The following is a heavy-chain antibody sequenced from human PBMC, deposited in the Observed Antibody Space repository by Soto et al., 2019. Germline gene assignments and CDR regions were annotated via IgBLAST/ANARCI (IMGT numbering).Heavy chain of an antibody. CDR3: ARSELSDYYYYYGMDV. D-gene: IGHD1-26*01. CDR1: GYTFTSYY. J-gene: IGHJ6*02. CDR2: INPSGGST. V-gene: IGHV1-46*01. Sequence: ASVKVSCKASGYTFTSYYMHWVRQAPGQGLEWMGIINPSGGSTSCAQKFQGRVTMTRDTSTSTVYMELSSLRSEDTAVYYCARSELSDYYYYYGMDVWGQGTTVTVSS.